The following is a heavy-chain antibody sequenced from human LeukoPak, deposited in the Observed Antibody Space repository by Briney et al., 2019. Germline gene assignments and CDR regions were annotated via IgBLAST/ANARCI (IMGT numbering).Heavy chain of an antibody. Sequence: SETLSLTCAVYGYSIRSDYWGWIRQPPGKGLEWIGNIYHSGSTYYNPSLKSRVTISVDTSKNQFSLKLSSVTAADTAVYYCGRPLSYYSDSSGDDAFDIWGQGTMVTVSS. CDR2: IYHSGST. D-gene: IGHD3-22*01. J-gene: IGHJ3*02. CDR3: GRPLSYYSDSSGDDAFDI. CDR1: GYSIRSDY. V-gene: IGHV4-38-2*01.